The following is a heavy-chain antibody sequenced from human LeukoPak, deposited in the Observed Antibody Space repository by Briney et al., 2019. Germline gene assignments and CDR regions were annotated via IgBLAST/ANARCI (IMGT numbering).Heavy chain of an antibody. CDR2: IYTSGST. V-gene: IGHV4-39*07. D-gene: IGHD2-2*01. CDR3: AREGRIVVVPYYYYGMDV. Sequence: PSETLSLTCTVSGGSISSSSYYWGWIRQPPGKGLEWIGRIYTSGSTNYNPSLKSRVTMSVDTSKNQFSLKLSSVTAADTAVYYCAREGRIVVVPYYYYGMDVWGQGTTVTVSS. CDR1: GGSISSSSYY. J-gene: IGHJ6*02.